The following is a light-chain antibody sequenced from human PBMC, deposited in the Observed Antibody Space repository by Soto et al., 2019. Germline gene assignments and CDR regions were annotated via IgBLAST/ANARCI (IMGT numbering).Light chain of an antibody. CDR3: QQYSRSPLT. CDR2: GAS. Sequence: EIVLTQSPGTLSLSPGERATLSCRASQSVSDNYLAWYQQKPGQAPRLVIYGASSRATGIPDRFSASGSGTDFTLTINRLDPEDFALYYCQQYSRSPLTFGQGTKVEIK. V-gene: IGKV3-20*01. J-gene: IGKJ1*01. CDR1: QSVSDNY.